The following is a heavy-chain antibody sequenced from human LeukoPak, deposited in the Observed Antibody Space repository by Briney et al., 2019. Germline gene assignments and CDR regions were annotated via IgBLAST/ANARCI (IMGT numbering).Heavy chain of an antibody. V-gene: IGHV1-2*02. Sequence: ASVKVSCKASGYTFTGYYMHWVRQAPGQGLEWMGWINPNSGGTNYAQKFQGRVTMTRDTSISTAYMELSRLRSDDTAVYYCARDYYGSGSFPGAFSDPWGQGTLVTVSS. CDR3: ARDYYGSGSFPGAFSDP. CDR1: GYTFTGYY. J-gene: IGHJ5*02. CDR2: INPNSGGT. D-gene: IGHD3-10*01.